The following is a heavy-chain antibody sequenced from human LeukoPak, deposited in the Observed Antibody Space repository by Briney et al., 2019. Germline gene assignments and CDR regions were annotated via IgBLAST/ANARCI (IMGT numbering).Heavy chain of an antibody. CDR1: GYTFTSYD. CDR3: ARGVRVSSGRKYNWFDP. V-gene: IGHV1-8*01. Sequence: ASVKVSCKASGYTFTSYDINWVRQATGQGLEWMGWMNPNSGNTGYAQKFQGRVTMTRNTSISTAYMELSSLRSEDTAVYYCARGVRVSSGRKYNWFDPWGQGTLVTVSS. CDR2: MNPNSGNT. D-gene: IGHD6-19*01. J-gene: IGHJ5*02.